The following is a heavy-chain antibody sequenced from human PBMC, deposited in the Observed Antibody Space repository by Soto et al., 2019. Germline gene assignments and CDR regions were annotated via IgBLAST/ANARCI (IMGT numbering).Heavy chain of an antibody. D-gene: IGHD3-22*01. CDR1: GFTFSSYS. J-gene: IGHJ4*02. V-gene: IGHV3-21*01. CDR2: ISSSSSYI. CDR3: ARWSYYYDSSGHPWGY. Sequence: GGSLRLSCAASGFTFSSYSMNRVRQAPGKGLEWVSSISSSSSYIYYADSVKGRFTISRDNAKNSLYLQMNSLRAEDTAVYYCARWSYYYDSSGHPWGYWGQGTLVTVSS.